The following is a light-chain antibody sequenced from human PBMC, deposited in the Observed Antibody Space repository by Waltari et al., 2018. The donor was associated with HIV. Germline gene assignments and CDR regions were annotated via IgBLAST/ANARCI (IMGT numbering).Light chain of an antibody. V-gene: IGKV2-28*01. J-gene: IGKJ4*01. CDR1: QSLLHSNGYNY. CDR2: LGS. CDR3: MQPLQLPLT. Sequence: EIVMTQSPLSLPVTPGEPASFSCRSSQSLLHSNGYNYLDWYLQRPGQSPQLLIYLGSTRASWVPDRFSGSGSGTDFTLTISRVEAEDVGVYYCMQPLQLPLTFGGGTKVEIK.